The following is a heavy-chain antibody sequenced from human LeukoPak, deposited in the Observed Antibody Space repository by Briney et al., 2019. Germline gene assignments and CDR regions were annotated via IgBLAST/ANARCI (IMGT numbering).Heavy chain of an antibody. CDR2: IYYSGST. J-gene: IGHJ6*03. Sequence: SQTLSLTCTVSGGSISSGDYYWSWIRQPPGKGLEWIGYIYYSGSTYYNPSLKSRVTISVDTSKNLFSLKLSSVTAADTAVYYCARDGGGGEDYYYYYYMDVWGKGTTVTVSS. D-gene: IGHD2-21*01. CDR1: GGSISSGDYY. V-gene: IGHV4-30-4*08. CDR3: ARDGGGGEDYYYYYYMDV.